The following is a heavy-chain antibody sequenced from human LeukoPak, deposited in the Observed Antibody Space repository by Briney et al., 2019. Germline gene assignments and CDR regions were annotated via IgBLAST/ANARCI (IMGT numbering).Heavy chain of an antibody. D-gene: IGHD3-3*01. J-gene: IGHJ4*02. CDR3: ARGKYDFWSGSFDFDY. Sequence: ASVKVSCKASGYTFTSYDINWVRQATGQGLEWMGWLNPNSGNTGYAQKFQGRVTMTRNTSISTAYTELSSLRSEDTAVYYCARGKYDFWSGSFDFDYWGQGTLVTVSS. CDR1: GYTFTSYD. V-gene: IGHV1-8*01. CDR2: LNPNSGNT.